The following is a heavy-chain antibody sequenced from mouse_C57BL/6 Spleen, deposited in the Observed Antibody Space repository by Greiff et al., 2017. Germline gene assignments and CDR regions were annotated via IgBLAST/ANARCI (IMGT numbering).Heavy chain of an antibody. CDR1: GYAFTNYL. Sequence: QVQLKQSGAELVRPGTSVKVSCKASGYAFTNYLLEWVKQRPGQGLAWIGVINPGSGGTNYTEKFKGKATLTADKSSSTAYMQLSSRTSEDSAVYFCARKSTMVTTRAMDYWGQGTSVTVSS. J-gene: IGHJ4*01. D-gene: IGHD2-2*01. CDR2: INPGSGGT. V-gene: IGHV1-54*01. CDR3: ARKSTMVTTRAMDY.